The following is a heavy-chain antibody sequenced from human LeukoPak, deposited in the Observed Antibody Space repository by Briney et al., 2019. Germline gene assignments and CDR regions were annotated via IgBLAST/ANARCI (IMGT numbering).Heavy chain of an antibody. D-gene: IGHD3-22*01. J-gene: IGHJ3*02. CDR2: IYYSGST. Sequence: PSETLSLTCSVSGGSISSYYWSWIRQPPGKGLEWIGYIYYSGSTNYNPSLKSRVTISVDTSKNQFSLKLSSVTAADTAVYYCARGTTMIADAFDIWGQGTMVTVSS. CDR3: ARGTTMIADAFDI. CDR1: GGSISSYY. V-gene: IGHV4-59*01.